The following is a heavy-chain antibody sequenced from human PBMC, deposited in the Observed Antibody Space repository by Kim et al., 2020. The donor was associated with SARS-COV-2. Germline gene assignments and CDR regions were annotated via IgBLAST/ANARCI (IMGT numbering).Heavy chain of an antibody. CDR2: IYSGSTT. CDR3: ARARYYFDY. J-gene: IGHJ4*02. Sequence: GGSLRLSCAASGFTVSNNYMTWVRQAPGKGLEWVSVIYSGSTTYYADSVKGRFTISRDNSKNTLYLQMNTLRAEDTAVYYCARARYYFDYWGQETLVTVSS. CDR1: GFTVSNNY. V-gene: IGHV3-66*01.